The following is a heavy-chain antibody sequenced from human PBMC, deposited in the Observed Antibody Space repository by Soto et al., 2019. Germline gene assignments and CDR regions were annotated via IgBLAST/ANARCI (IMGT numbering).Heavy chain of an antibody. Sequence: EVQLVESGGGLVQPGRSLRLSCAASGFTFHDYAIHWVRQAPGKGLEWVSGITWNGGSMGYADSVQGRFSISRDNTRNSLYLRMNSLRAEDTALYYCAKSPRIAAAGVNYHYYYMHVWGKGTGVTVS. J-gene: IGHJ6*03. D-gene: IGHD6-13*01. V-gene: IGHV3-9*01. CDR3: AKSPRIAAAGVNYHYYYMHV. CDR1: GFTFHDYA. CDR2: ITWNGGSM.